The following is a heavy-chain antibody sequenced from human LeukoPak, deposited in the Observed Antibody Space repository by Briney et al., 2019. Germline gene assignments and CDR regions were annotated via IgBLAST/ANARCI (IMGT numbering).Heavy chain of an antibody. V-gene: IGHV3-48*01. CDR1: GFTFSSYS. J-gene: IGHJ4*02. Sequence: EGSLRLSCAASGFTFSSYSMNWVRQAPGKGLEWILYISSSGSIINLADSVKGRFTISRDNAKNSLYLQMNSLRAEDTAVYYCATYSSSSFDYWGQGTLVTVSS. D-gene: IGHD6-6*01. CDR3: ATYSSSSFDY. CDR2: ISSSGSII.